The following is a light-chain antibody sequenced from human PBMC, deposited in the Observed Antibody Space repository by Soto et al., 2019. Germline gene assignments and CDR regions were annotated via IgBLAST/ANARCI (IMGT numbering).Light chain of an antibody. V-gene: IGLV2-14*01. CDR1: SSDVGGYNY. CDR3: SSYTTSSTHYV. CDR2: EVS. J-gene: IGLJ1*01. Sequence: QSALTQPASVSGSPGQSITSSCTGTSSDVGGYNYVSWYQQHPGKAPKLMIYEVSNRPSGVSNRFSGSKSGNTASLTISGLQAEDEADYYCSSYTTSSTHYVFGTGTNVTVL.